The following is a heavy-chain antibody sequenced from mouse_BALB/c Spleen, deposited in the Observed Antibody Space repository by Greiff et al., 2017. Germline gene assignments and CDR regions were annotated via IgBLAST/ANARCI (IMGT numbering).Heavy chain of an antibody. Sequence: VMLVESGPGLVAPSQSLSITCTVSGFSLTSYGVHWVRQPPGKGLEWLGVIWAGGSTNYNSALMSRLSISKDNSKSQVFLKMNSLQTDDTAMYYCATLYDGYLTFAYWGQGTLVTVSA. CDR3: ATLYDGYLTFAY. CDR2: IWAGGST. CDR1: GFSLTSYG. J-gene: IGHJ3*01. V-gene: IGHV2-9*02. D-gene: IGHD2-3*01.